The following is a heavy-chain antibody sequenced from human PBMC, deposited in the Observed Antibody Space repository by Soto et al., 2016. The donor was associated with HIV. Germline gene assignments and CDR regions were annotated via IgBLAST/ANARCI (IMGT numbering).Heavy chain of an antibody. CDR2: ISGSGSST. D-gene: IGHD1-26*01. CDR1: GFSFSTYA. V-gene: IGHV3-23*01. J-gene: IGHJ4*02. CDR3: TKDLPGRPVGARGRNYFDY. Sequence: EVQLLESGGGLVQPGGSLRLSCAASGFSFSTYAMSWVRQAPGKGLEWVASISGSGSSTYYADSVKGRFTISRDNSKNMLYLQMNSLRAEDTAVYYCTKDLPGRPVGARGRNYFDYWGQGTLVTVSS.